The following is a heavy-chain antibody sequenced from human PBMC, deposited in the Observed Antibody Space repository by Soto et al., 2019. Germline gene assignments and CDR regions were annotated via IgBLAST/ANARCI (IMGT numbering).Heavy chain of an antibody. Sequence: SETLSLTCTVSGGSISSGDYYWSWVRQPPGKGLEWIGFIYYSGSTYYNPSLKSRVTISVDTSKNQFSLKLSSVTAADTAVYYCARGLGRIQLWFRYYFDYWGQGTLVTVSS. J-gene: IGHJ4*02. CDR3: ARGLGRIQLWFRYYFDY. CDR2: IYYSGST. CDR1: GGSISSGDYY. V-gene: IGHV4-30-4*01. D-gene: IGHD5-18*01.